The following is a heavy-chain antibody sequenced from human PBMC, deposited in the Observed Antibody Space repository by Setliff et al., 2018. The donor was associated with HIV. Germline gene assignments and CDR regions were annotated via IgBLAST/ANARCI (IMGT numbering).Heavy chain of an antibody. J-gene: IGHJ5*02. CDR1: GGSISSSSW. Sequence: PSETLSLTCAVSGGSISSSSWWSWVRQPPGKGLEWIGEIYHSGSANYNPSLKSRVIISIDKSKNKFSLKVSSVTAADTAVYYCARILVAAAGTGFDPWGQGILVTVSS. V-gene: IGHV4-4*02. CDR3: ARILVAAAGTGFDP. D-gene: IGHD6-13*01. CDR2: IYHSGSA.